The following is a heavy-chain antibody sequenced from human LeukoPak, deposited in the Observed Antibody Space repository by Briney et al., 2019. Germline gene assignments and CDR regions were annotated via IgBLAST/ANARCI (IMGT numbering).Heavy chain of an antibody. CDR1: GYTFTRYY. Sequence: ASVKVSCKASGYTFTRYYMHWVRQAPGQGLEWMGWINPNSGGTNYAQKFQGRVTMTSDTSISTAYMELSRLRFDDTAVYYCARPRDYGDYDAFDIWGQGTMVTVSS. J-gene: IGHJ3*02. D-gene: IGHD4-17*01. CDR2: INPNSGGT. CDR3: ARPRDYGDYDAFDI. V-gene: IGHV1-2*02.